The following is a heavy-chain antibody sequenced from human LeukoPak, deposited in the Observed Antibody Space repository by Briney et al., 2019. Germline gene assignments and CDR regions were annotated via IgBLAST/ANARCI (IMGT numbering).Heavy chain of an antibody. V-gene: IGHV1-69*06. Sequence: VASVKVSCTASGGTFSSYAISWVRQAPGQGVEWMGGIIPIFGTANYAQKFQGRVTITAEKFTSTAYMELSSLRSEDTDMYYCASPRDLRYFDWFKAHDAFDIWGPGTMVTVSS. CDR1: GGTFSSYA. D-gene: IGHD3-9*01. J-gene: IGHJ3*02. CDR2: IIPIFGTA. CDR3: ASPRDLRYFDWFKAHDAFDI.